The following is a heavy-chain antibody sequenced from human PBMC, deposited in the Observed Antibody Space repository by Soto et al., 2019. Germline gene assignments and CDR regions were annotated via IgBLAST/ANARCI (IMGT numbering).Heavy chain of an antibody. CDR1: GGTFSSYA. CDR3: ARETGTLYYYYYGMDV. Sequence: QVQLVQSGAEVKKPGSSVKVSCKASGGTFSSYAVSWVRQAPGQGLEWMGGIIPLFGTTSYVQKFQGRVTITADESTNTAYMELSSLRSEDTAVYYCARETGTLYYYYYGMDVWGQGTTVTVSS. J-gene: IGHJ6*02. D-gene: IGHD1-7*01. V-gene: IGHV1-69*12. CDR2: IIPLFGTT.